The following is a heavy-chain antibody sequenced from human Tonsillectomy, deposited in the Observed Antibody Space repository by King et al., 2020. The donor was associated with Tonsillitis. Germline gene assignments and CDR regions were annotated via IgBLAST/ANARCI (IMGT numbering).Heavy chain of an antibody. J-gene: IGHJ4*02. D-gene: IGHD3-22*01. V-gene: IGHV3-30*03. CDR3: ARERMMYYYESSGYPG. CDR2: ISYDGSNK. Sequence: VQLVESGGGVVQPGRSLRLSCAASGFTFSSYGMHWVRQAPGKGLEWVAVISYDGSNKYYADSVKGRFTISRDNSKNTLYLQMNSLRAEDTAVYYCARERMMYYYESSGYPGWGQGTLVTVSS. CDR1: GFTFSSYG.